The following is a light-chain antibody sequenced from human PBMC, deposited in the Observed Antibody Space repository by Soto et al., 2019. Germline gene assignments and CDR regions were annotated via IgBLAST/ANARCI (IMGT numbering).Light chain of an antibody. CDR3: AAWDDSLTGRV. CDR1: SSNIGSNT. J-gene: IGLJ2*01. Sequence: QAVVTQPPSASGTLGQRVTISCSGSSSNIGSNTVNWYQQLPGTAPKLLIYSNNQRPSGVPDRFSGSKSGTSASLAISGLQSEDEADYYCAAWDDSLTGRVFGGGTKLTVL. CDR2: SNN. V-gene: IGLV1-44*01.